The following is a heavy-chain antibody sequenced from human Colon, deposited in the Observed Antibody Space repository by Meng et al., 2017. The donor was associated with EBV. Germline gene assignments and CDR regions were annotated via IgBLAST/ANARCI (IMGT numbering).Heavy chain of an antibody. Sequence: QVQLQESGPGLVKPSQTLSRTCTVSGGSISSGGFYWSWIRQHPGKGLEWIGYIYYSGSTYYNPSLRSRVAISIDTSKNQFSLKLTSVTAADTAVYFCARTNYGDYNWFDSWGQGTLVTVSS. CDR2: IYYSGST. J-gene: IGHJ5*01. V-gene: IGHV4-31*03. D-gene: IGHD4-17*01. CDR3: ARTNYGDYNWFDS. CDR1: GGSISSGGFY.